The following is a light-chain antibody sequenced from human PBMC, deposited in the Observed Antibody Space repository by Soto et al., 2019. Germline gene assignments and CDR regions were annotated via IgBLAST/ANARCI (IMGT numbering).Light chain of an antibody. V-gene: IGKV1-39*01. J-gene: IGKJ1*01. CDR2: ASS. CDR1: QSISSY. Sequence: DLPMTQSPSSLSASVGDRVTITCRASQSISSYLNWYQQKPGKAPELLIYASSSLQSGVPSRFSGSASGTDFTLTISSLQPEDFATYYCQQSSNTPPTFGQGTKVEIK. CDR3: QQSSNTPPT.